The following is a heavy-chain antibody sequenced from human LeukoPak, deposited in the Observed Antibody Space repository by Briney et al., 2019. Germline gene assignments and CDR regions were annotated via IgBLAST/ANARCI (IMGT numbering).Heavy chain of an antibody. Sequence: GRSLRLSCTASGFTFSSYAIHWVRQAPGKGLEWVAVISYDGSNKYYADSVKGRFTISRDNSKNTLYLQMNSLRAEDTAVYYCAKGLNPVVTALYSAEYFQHWGQGTLVTVSS. J-gene: IGHJ1*01. V-gene: IGHV3-30*18. D-gene: IGHD2-21*02. CDR1: GFTFSSYA. CDR3: AKGLNPVVTALYSAEYFQH. CDR2: ISYDGSNK.